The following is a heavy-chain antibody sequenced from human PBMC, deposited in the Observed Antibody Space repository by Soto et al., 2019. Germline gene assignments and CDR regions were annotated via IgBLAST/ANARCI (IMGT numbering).Heavy chain of an antibody. J-gene: IGHJ4*02. D-gene: IGHD2-15*01. CDR2: IYESGST. CDR3: ARGWVVVAATFFDY. CDR1: GYSISSGYY. Sequence: SETLSLTCAVSGYSISSGYYWGWIRQPPGKGLEWTGSIYESGSTYYNPSLKSRVTMSVDTSKNQFSLKLTSVTAADTAVYYCARGWVVVAATFFDYWGQGTLVTVSS. V-gene: IGHV4-38-2*01.